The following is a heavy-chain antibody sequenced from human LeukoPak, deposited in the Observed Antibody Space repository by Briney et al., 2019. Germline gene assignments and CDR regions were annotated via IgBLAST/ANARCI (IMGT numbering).Heavy chain of an antibody. CDR3: ARGTSGDRGDY. V-gene: IGHV4-38-2*02. Sequence: PSETLSLTCTVSGYSISSGYYWGWIRQPPGKGLEWIGSIYHSGSTYYNPSLKSRVTISVDTSKNQFSLKLSSVTAADTAVYYCARGTSGDRGDYWGQGTLVTVSS. CDR1: GYSISSGYY. CDR2: IYHSGST. J-gene: IGHJ4*02. D-gene: IGHD7-27*01.